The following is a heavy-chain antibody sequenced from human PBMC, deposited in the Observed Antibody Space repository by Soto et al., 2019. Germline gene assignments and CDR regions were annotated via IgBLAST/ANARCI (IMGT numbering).Heavy chain of an antibody. CDR3: ARDRYCSGGSCYSVAWFDP. CDR2: ISAYNGNT. V-gene: IGHV1-18*01. CDR1: GYTSTSYG. D-gene: IGHD2-15*01. Sequence: GASVKVSCKASGYTSTSYGISWVRQAPGQGLEWMGWISAYNGNTNYAQKLQGRVTMTTDTSTSTAYMELRSLRSDDTAVYYCARDRYCSGGSCYSVAWFDPWGQGTLVTVSS. J-gene: IGHJ5*02.